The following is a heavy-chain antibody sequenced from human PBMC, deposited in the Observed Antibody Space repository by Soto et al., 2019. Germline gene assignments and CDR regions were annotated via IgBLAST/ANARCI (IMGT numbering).Heavy chain of an antibody. D-gene: IGHD3-22*01. CDR1: GFTFSSYS. CDR2: ISSSSSYI. CDR3: ARGRRNYGSSGYYWNFDY. V-gene: IGHV3-21*01. Sequence: EVQLVESGGGLVKPGGSLRLSCAASGFTFSSYSMNWVRQAPGKGLEWVSSISSSSSYIYYADSVKGRFTISRDNAKNSLYLQINSLSAQDTAVYYCARGRRNYGSSGYYWNFDYWGQGTLVSVSS. J-gene: IGHJ4*02.